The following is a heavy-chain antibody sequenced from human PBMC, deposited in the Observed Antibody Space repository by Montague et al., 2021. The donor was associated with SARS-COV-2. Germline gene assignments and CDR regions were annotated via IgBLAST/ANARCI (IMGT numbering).Heavy chain of an antibody. D-gene: IGHD5-24*01. J-gene: IGHJ2*01. CDR3: ARDGYNAHQNYWYFDL. CDR2: IYYSGST. V-gene: IGHV4-61*05. CDR1: GGSITDRTYY. Sequence: SETLSLTCSVSGGSITDRTYYWGCIRQSPGKGLEWIGYIYYSGSTNYSPSLKSRVTISVDTSKNQFSLKLSSVTAADTAVYYCARDGYNAHQNYWYFDLWGRGTLVTVSS.